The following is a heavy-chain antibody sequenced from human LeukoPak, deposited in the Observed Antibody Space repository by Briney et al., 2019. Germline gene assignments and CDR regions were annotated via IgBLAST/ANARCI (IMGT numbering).Heavy chain of an antibody. Sequence: GGSLRLSCAASGFTFSSYGMHWVRQAPGKGLEWVAVIWYDGSNKYYADSVKGRFTISRDNSKNTLYLQMNSLRAEDTAVYYCARVPGYDFWSGYYAPVYYGMDVWGQGTTVTVSS. D-gene: IGHD3-3*01. CDR1: GFTFSSYG. CDR2: IWYDGSNK. J-gene: IGHJ6*02. CDR3: ARVPGYDFWSGYYAPVYYGMDV. V-gene: IGHV3-33*01.